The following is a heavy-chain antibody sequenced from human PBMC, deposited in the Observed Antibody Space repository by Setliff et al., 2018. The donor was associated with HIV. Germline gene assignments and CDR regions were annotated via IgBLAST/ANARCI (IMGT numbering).Heavy chain of an antibody. D-gene: IGHD2-2*01. CDR1: GASISSGNW. CDR3: ARLMPNWDYFDY. J-gene: IGHJ4*02. Sequence: PSETLSLTCAVSGASISSGNWWSWVRQSPGKGLEWIGEIFHTGSTNYNPSLKSRVTISVDTSKNHFSLNVSSLTAADTALYFCARLMPNWDYFDYWGQGIQVTVSS. V-gene: IGHV4-4*02. CDR2: IFHTGST.